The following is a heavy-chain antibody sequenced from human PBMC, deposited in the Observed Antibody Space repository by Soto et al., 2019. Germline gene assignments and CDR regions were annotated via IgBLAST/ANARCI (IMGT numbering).Heavy chain of an antibody. CDR3: AADYGEPFYYYYCRD. J-gene: IGHJ6*01. Sequence: SGALSLISTASGGSICRYHWGWIPQPPGKGLEWIENIDYSESTHYNPSLKSRVTISVNTSKNQLSLKLSSVTAAATAVSYCAADYGEPFYYYYCRD. V-gene: IGHV4-59*08. CDR2: IDYSEST. CDR1: GGSICRYH. D-gene: IGHD4-17*01.